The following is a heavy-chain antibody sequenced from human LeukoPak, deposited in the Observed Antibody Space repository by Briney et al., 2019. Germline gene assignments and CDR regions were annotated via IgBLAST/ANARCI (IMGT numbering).Heavy chain of an antibody. Sequence: ASVKVSCKASGYTFTSYGISWVRQAPGQGLEWMGWMNPNSGNTGYAQKFQGRVTMTRNTSISTAYMELSSLRSEDTAVYYCARVGLTGYFLRDQTTDYWGQGTLVTVSS. CDR2: MNPNSGNT. J-gene: IGHJ4*02. CDR3: ARVGLTGYFLRDQTTDY. V-gene: IGHV1-8*02. CDR1: GYTFTSYG. D-gene: IGHD3-9*01.